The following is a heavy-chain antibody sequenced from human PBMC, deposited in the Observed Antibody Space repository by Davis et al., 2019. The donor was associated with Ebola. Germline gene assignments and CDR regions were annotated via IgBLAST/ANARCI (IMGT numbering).Heavy chain of an antibody. Sequence: GGSLRLSCAASGFVFRNYVMSWVRQAPGKGLEWVSAISGSGGSTYYADSVKGRFTISRDNAKNSLYLQMNSLRAEDTAVYYCARDGEVMTTGLLVYYYGMDVWGKGTTVTVSS. J-gene: IGHJ6*04. CDR2: ISGSGGST. CDR1: GFVFRNYV. V-gene: IGHV3-23*01. D-gene: IGHD4-11*01. CDR3: ARDGEVMTTGLLVYYYGMDV.